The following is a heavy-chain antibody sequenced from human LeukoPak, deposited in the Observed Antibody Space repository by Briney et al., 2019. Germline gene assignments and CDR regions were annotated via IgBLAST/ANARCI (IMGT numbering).Heavy chain of an antibody. CDR1: GGSFSGYY. D-gene: IGHD3-22*01. CDR2: INHSGST. J-gene: IGHJ6*02. Sequence: SETLSLTCAVYGGSFSGYYWSWIRQPPGKGLEWIGEINHSGSTNYNPSLKSRVTISVDTSKNQFSLKLSSVTAADTAVYYCARAPKWLSTYYYYGMDVWGQGTTVTVSS. CDR3: ARAPKWLSTYYYYGMDV. V-gene: IGHV4-34*01.